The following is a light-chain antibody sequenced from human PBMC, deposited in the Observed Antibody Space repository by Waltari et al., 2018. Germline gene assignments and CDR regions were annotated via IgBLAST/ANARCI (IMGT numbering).Light chain of an antibody. CDR3: SSFSSRSLPFV. CDR1: STDVGGFDY. V-gene: IGLV2-14*03. CDR2: DVS. J-gene: IGLJ1*01. Sequence: QSALTQPASVSGSPGQSITISCTGTSTDVGGFDYVSWYQQQQGKAPNSLISDVSKLPSGLSHRFSAPKSGNTASLTISALQAEDEADYFCSSFSSRSLPFVFGTGTQVTVL.